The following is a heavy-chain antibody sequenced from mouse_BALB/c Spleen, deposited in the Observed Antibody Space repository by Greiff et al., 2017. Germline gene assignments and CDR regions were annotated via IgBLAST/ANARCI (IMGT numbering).Heavy chain of an antibody. J-gene: IGHJ4*01. CDR1: GFSLTSYG. Sequence: VQRVESGPGLVEPSQSLSITCTVSGFSLTSYGVHWVRQTPGKGLEWLGVIWTGGSTNYNSAFMSRLSISKDNSKSQVFLKMNSLQTDDTAMYYCARNDCYGYAVCYAMDYWGQGTSVTVSS. CDR2: IWTGGST. V-gene: IGHV2-9*02. CDR3: ARNDCYGYAVCYAMDY. D-gene: IGHD2-2*01.